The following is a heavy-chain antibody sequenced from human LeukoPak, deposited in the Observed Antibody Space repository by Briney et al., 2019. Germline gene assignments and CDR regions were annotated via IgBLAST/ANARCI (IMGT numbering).Heavy chain of an antibody. V-gene: IGHV3-64D*09. CDR1: GFTFSNYV. CDR3: AKDYSRDWNGHWSDS. J-gene: IGHJ5*01. CDR2: TSTNGDTT. D-gene: IGHD1-1*01. Sequence: PGGSLRLSCSASGFTFSNYVMHWVRQAPGKGLEYVSATSTNGDTTYYTDSVKGRFTISRDNSKNTLSLQMSSLRAEDTAVYFCAKDYSRDWNGHWSDSWGQGTLVTVSS.